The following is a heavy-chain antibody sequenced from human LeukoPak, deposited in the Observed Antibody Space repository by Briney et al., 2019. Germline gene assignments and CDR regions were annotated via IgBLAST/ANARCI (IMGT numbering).Heavy chain of an antibody. D-gene: IGHD3-22*01. Sequence: SQTLSLTCAISGDSVSSNSAAWSWIRQSPSRGLEWLGRTYYRSKWYNDYAVSVKSRITINPDTSKNQFSLQLNSVTPEDTAVYYCARDVGPRRPVTGDSSGPNWFDPPGDSSGPNWFDPWGQGTLVTVSS. J-gene: IGHJ5*02. CDR2: TYYRSKWYN. CDR3: ARDVGPRRPVTGDSSGPNWFDPPGDSSGPNWFDP. V-gene: IGHV6-1*01. CDR1: GDSVSSNSAA.